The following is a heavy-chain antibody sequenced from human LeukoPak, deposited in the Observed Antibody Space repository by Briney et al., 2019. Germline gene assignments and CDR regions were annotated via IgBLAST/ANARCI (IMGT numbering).Heavy chain of an antibody. CDR2: INSYNGNT. V-gene: IGHV1-18*01. Sequence: GASVTVSCKASGYTFTSYGITWLRQAPGQGLEWMGWINSYNGNTYYAKSLQGRVTMTTDSSTSTAYMELRSLRSDDTAIYYCARDKLARDWFDPWGQGTLVAVSS. J-gene: IGHJ5*02. CDR3: ARDKLARDWFDP. D-gene: IGHD3-3*02. CDR1: GYTFTSYG.